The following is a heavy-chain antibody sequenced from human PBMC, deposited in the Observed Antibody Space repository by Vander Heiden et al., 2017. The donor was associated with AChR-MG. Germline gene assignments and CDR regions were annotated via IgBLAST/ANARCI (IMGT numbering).Heavy chain of an antibody. J-gene: IGHJ4*02. V-gene: IGHV3-21*01. CDR3: ARESLVGATNNY. D-gene: IGHD1-26*01. CDR2: ISSSSSYI. CDR1: GFPFSSYS. Sequence: EVQLVESGGGLVKPGGSLRLSCAASGFPFSSYSMNWVRQAPGKGLEWVSSISSSSSYIYYADSVKGRFTISRDNAKNSLYLQMNSLRAEDTAVYYCARESLVGATNNYWGQGTLVTVSS.